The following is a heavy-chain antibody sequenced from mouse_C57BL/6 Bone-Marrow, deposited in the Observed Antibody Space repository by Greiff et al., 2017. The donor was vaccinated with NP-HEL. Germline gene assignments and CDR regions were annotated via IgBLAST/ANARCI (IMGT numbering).Heavy chain of an antibody. CDR1: GFTFSSYA. V-gene: IGHV5-4*01. CDR2: ISAGGSYI. Sequence: EVKLVESGGGLVKPGGSLKLSCAASGFTFSSYAMSWVRQTPEKRLEWVATISAGGSYIYYPDNVKGRFTISRDNAKNNLYLQMSQLKSEDTAMYYCARDPRVTHFDYWGQGTTLTVSS. J-gene: IGHJ2*01. D-gene: IGHD2-1*01. CDR3: ARDPRVTHFDY.